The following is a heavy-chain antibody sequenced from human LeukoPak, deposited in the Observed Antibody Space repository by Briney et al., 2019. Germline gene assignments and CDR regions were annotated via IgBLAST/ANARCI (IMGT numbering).Heavy chain of an antibody. CDR2: ITGSGGGT. CDR1: GFTFSNYA. J-gene: IGHJ4*02. V-gene: IGHV3-23*01. D-gene: IGHD3-9*01. Sequence: GGSLRLTCAASGFTFSNYAMSWVRQAPGKGLEWVSAITGSGGGTYYADSVKGRFTISRDNSKNTLYLQMNSLRADDTAVYYCAKWGDYDVLTGYYDPDYWGQGTLVTVSS. CDR3: AKWGDYDVLTGYYDPDY.